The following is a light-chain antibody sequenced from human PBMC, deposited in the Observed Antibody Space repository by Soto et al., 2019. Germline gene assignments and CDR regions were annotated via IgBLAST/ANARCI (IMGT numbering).Light chain of an antibody. V-gene: IGKV1-33*01. J-gene: IGKJ5*01. CDR1: QDISNY. Sequence: DIQMTQSTSSLSASVGDRVTITCRASQDISNYLNWYQQRPGKAPKLLIYDASNLERGVPSRFSGTRSGTHFTFAITSLQPEDVATYYCQQSDSLPITFGQGTRLEIK. CDR2: DAS. CDR3: QQSDSLPIT.